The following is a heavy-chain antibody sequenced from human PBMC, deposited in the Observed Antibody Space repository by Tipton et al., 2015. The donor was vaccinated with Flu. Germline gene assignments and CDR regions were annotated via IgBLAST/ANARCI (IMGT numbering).Heavy chain of an antibody. CDR3: ARDTSYCSGGSCDY. V-gene: IGHV3-53*01. Sequence: GSLRLSCVASGFTVSTNYMSWVRQAPGKGLEWVSVIYSIGSTYYADSVKGRFTISRDNSKNTLYLQMNSLRVEDTAVYYCARDTSYCSGGSCDYWGQGTLVTVSS. CDR2: IYSIGST. D-gene: IGHD2-15*01. J-gene: IGHJ4*02. CDR1: GFTVSTNY.